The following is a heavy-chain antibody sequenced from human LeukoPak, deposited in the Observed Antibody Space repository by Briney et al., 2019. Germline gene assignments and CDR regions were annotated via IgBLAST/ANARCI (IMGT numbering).Heavy chain of an antibody. V-gene: IGHV1-2*02. CDR3: ARQQEVSGYFDY. J-gene: IGHJ4*02. Sequence: ASLKVSDIASGYRFTLCYMMLAGQARGVSLELIGWINPNSGVTNYAQNFQGRVSMTRDTSISTAYMELSRLRSDDTAVYYCARQQEVSGYFDYWGQGTLVTVSS. CDR2: INPNSGVT. CDR1: GYRFTLCY. D-gene: IGHD3-16*02.